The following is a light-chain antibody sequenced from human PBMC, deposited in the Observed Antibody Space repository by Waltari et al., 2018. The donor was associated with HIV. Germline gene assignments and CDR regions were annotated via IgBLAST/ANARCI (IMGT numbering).Light chain of an antibody. CDR1: NSDVGSYDY. Sequence: QSALTQPASVSGSPGQSITIPCTGTNSDVGSYDYVSCYQKHPCKAPQLIIYDVSKRPSGVSRRFSGSKSGNTASLTIAGLQADDEANYYCCSYAGSSMLVFGGGTKLTVL. CDR2: DVS. CDR3: CSYAGSSMLV. J-gene: IGLJ2*01. V-gene: IGLV2-23*02.